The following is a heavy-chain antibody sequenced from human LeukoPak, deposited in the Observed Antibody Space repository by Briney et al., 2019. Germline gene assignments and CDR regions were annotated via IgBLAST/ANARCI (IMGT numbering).Heavy chain of an antibody. CDR3: ARDGTSTDDY. CDR1: GYTFSNFG. J-gene: IGHJ4*02. CDR2: ISGNNDNP. D-gene: IGHD2-2*01. Sequence: ASVKVSCKASGYTFSNFGISWVRQAPGQGLEWMGWISGNNDNPNYGQKFQDRFTVTTDLSTSTAYMELSDLRSDDTAVYYCARDGTSTDDYWGQGTLVTVSS. V-gene: IGHV1-18*01.